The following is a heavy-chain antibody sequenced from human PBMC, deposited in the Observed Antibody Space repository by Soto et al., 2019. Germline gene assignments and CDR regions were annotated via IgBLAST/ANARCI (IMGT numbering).Heavy chain of an antibody. D-gene: IGHD6-6*01. J-gene: IGHJ5*02. V-gene: IGHV4-31*03. Sequence: SETLSLTCTVSGGFISSGGYYWSWIRHHPGKGLEWIGYIYYSGSTYYNQSLKSRVTISVDTSKNQFSLKLRSVTAADTAVYYCARGRYSSSSNWFDPWGQGTLVTVSS. CDR2: IYYSGST. CDR1: GGFISSGGYY. CDR3: ARGRYSSSSNWFDP.